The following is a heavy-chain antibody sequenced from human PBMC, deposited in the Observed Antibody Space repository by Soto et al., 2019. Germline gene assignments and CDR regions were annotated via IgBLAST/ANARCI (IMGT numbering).Heavy chain of an antibody. J-gene: IGHJ4*02. CDR1: GGYISSYY. CDR3: ARERGVGGSTGDYDQ. D-gene: IGHD5-12*01. V-gene: IGHV4-4*07. Sequence: SETVSLTCSVSGGYISSYYWSWIRQPAGKGLEWIGRIFSSGSTHYNPSLKSRVTMSVDTSKNQISLRLRSVTAADTAVYYCARERGVGGSTGDYDQWGQGTLVTVSS. CDR2: IFSSGST.